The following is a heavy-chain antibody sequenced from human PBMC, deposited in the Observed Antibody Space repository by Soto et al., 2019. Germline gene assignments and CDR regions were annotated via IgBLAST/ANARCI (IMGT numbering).Heavy chain of an antibody. J-gene: IGHJ3*02. CDR1: GYTFTSYY. V-gene: IGHV1-46*01. CDR2: INPSGGST. D-gene: IGHD3-3*01. CDR3: ARGAIPDYDFWSGYYPPDAFDI. Sequence: ASVKVSCKASGYTFTSYYMHWVRQAPGQGLEWMGIINPSGGSTSYAQKFQGRVTMTRDTPTSTVYMELSSLRSEDTAVYYCARGAIPDYDFWSGYYPPDAFDIWGQGTMVTVSS.